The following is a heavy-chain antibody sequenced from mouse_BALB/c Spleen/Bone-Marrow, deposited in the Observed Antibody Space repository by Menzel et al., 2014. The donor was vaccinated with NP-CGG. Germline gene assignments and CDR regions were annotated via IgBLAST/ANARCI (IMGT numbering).Heavy chain of an antibody. V-gene: IGHV5-17*02. CDR2: ISTGGTII. J-gene: IGHJ2*01. D-gene: IGHD2-1*01. Sequence: AGLRSLPCVASGFTFSNFGMHWVRQAPEKGLEWAAFISTGGTIIYYADTVKGRFTISRDNPKNTLFLQMTSLRSEDTAIYFCARSQFYGNYFY. CDR1: GFTFSNFG. CDR3: ARSQFYGNYFY.